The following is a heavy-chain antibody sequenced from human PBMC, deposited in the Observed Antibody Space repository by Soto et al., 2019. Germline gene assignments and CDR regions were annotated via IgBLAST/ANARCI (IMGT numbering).Heavy chain of an antibody. D-gene: IGHD6-19*01. CDR1: GGPFSGYY. CDR3: ASSFLIAVAGTGWFDP. J-gene: IGHJ5*02. V-gene: IGHV4-34*01. CDR2: INHSGST. Sequence: SETLSLTCAVYGGPFSGYYWSWIRQPPGKGLEWIGEINHSGSTNYNPSLKSRVTISVDTSKNQFSLKLSSVTAADTAVYYCASSFLIAVAGTGWFDPWGQGTLVTVSS.